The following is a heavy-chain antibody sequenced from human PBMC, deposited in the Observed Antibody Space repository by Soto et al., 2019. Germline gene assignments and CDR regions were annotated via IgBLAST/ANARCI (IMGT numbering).Heavy chain of an antibody. J-gene: IGHJ4*02. Sequence: PGESLKISCKASGYSFANYWIGWVCQKPGKGLEWMGVIYPGDSETTYSPSFEGQVIISVDRSRGTAFLEWSSLKASDTAMYYCARPGAPTDTVGSDFWGQGTEGTVSP. D-gene: IGHD5-18*01. CDR1: GYSFANYW. V-gene: IGHV5-51*01. CDR2: IYPGDSET. CDR3: ARPGAPTDTVGSDF.